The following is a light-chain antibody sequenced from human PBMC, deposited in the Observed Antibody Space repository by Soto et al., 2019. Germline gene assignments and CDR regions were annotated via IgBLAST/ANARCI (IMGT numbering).Light chain of an antibody. CDR2: EVT. V-gene: IGLV2-8*01. J-gene: IGLJ1*01. CDR3: CSTAGSHSHF. CDR1: SRDIGGYNY. Sequence: QSALTQPPSASGSPGQSVTISCTGTSRDIGGYNYVSWYQQHPGKAPKLLIYEVTKRPSGVPDRFSGSKSGNTASLTVSGLQADDEADYFCCSTAGSHSHFLGTGTKLTVL.